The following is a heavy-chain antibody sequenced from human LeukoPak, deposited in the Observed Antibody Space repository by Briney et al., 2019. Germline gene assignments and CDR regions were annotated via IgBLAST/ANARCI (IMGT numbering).Heavy chain of an antibody. V-gene: IGHV3-53*01. CDR1: GITVSSNY. D-gene: IGHD3-3*01. CDR3: ARDNRVVTIFGVVTRWWFDP. J-gene: IGHJ5*02. Sequence: GGSLRLSCAASGITVSSNYMSWVRQAPGKGLEWVSVIYSDDRTYYADSVKGRFTLSRDKSKNTLYLQMNSQRAEDTAVYHCARDNRVVTIFGVVTRWWFDPWGQGTLVTVSS. CDR2: IYSDDRT.